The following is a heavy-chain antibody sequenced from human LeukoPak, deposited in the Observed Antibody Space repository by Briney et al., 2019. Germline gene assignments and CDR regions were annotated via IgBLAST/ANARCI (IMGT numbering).Heavy chain of an antibody. J-gene: IGHJ3*02. CDR2: ISGSGGST. Sequence: PGGSLRLSCAASGFTFSSYAMSWVRQAPGKGLEWVSAISGSGGSTYYADSVKGRFTISRDNSKNTLYLQMNSLRAEDTAVYYCAKATLIYDSSGYYPSDDAFDIWGQGTMVTVSS. D-gene: IGHD3-22*01. CDR3: AKATLIYDSSGYYPSDDAFDI. V-gene: IGHV3-23*01. CDR1: GFTFSSYA.